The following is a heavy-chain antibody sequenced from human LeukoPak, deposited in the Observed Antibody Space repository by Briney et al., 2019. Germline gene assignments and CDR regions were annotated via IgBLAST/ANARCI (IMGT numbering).Heavy chain of an antibody. CDR1: GFIVRSNY. CDR2: IYSEGTT. J-gene: IGHJ4*02. CDR3: ASDYCDRNNSCAMDY. Sequence: GGSRRLSCAVSGFIVRSNYMSWVRQAPGKGLEWVAVIYSEGTTYYTDSVKGRFTISRDNSKNTVYLQMNSLRAEDTAVYYCASDYCDRNNSCAMDYWGQGTLVTVSS. V-gene: IGHV3-53*01. D-gene: IGHD2-2*01.